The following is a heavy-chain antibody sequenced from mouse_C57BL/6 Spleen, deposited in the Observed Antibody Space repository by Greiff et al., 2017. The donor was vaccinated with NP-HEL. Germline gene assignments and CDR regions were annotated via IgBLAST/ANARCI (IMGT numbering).Heavy chain of an antibody. Sequence: VQLQQSGPVLVKPGASVKMSCKASGYTFTDYYMNWVKQSHGKSLEWIGVINPYNGGTSYNQKFKGKATLTVDKSSSTAYMELNSLTSEDSAVYYCARGKEESWDWFAYWGQGTLVTVSA. D-gene: IGHD4-1*01. CDR3: ARGKEESWDWFAY. CDR2: INPYNGGT. V-gene: IGHV1-19*01. CDR1: GYTFTDYY. J-gene: IGHJ3*01.